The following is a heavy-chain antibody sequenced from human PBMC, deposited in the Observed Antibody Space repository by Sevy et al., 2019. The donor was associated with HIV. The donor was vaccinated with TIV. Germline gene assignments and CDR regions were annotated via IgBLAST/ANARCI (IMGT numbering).Heavy chain of an antibody. CDR1: GFTFNKFA. D-gene: IGHD2-8*01. J-gene: IGHJ4*02. CDR3: AKEGGVLGFWCSYYSDS. Sequence: GGSLRLSCAASGFTFNKFAMNWVRQAPGKGLEWLSAVSGSGGTTYYADSVRGRFTISRDKSKNTVYLQMGSVAGDDTSFYYCAKEGGVLGFWCSYYSDSWGQGTLVTVSS. CDR2: VSGSGGTT. V-gene: IGHV3-23*01.